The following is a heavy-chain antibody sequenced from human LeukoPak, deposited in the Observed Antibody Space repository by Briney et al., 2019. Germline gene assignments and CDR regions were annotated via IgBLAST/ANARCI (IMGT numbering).Heavy chain of an antibody. CDR3: ARDRMTGTKGPRYGMDV. Sequence: SETLSLTCTVSGGSISSYYWSWIRQPPGKGLEWIGYIYYSGSTNYNPSLKSRVTISVDTSKNQFSLKLSSVTAADTAVYYCARDRMTGTKGPRYGMDVWGQGTTVTVSS. CDR1: GGSISSYY. D-gene: IGHD2-8*01. J-gene: IGHJ6*02. V-gene: IGHV4-59*01. CDR2: IYYSGST.